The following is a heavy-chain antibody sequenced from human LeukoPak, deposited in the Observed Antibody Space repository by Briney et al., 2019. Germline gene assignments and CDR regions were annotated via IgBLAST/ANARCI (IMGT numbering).Heavy chain of an antibody. CDR1: GFTFSSYA. CDR2: ISGSGGST. CDR3: ATHSSSWYIDY. Sequence: GGSLRLSCAASGFTFSSYAMSWVRQAPGKGLEWVSAISGSGGSTYYADSVRGRFTISRDNSKNTLYLQMNSLRAEDTAVYYCATHSSSWYIDYWGQGTLVTVSS. D-gene: IGHD6-13*01. V-gene: IGHV3-23*01. J-gene: IGHJ4*02.